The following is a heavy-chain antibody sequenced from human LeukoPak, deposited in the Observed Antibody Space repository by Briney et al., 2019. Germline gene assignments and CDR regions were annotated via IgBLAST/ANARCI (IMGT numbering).Heavy chain of an antibody. J-gene: IGHJ4*02. CDR2: IYYSGST. V-gene: IGHV4-39*01. CDR1: GGSISSSSYY. CDR3: ARLHSSGWYAY. Sequence: SETLSLTCTVSGGSISSSSYYWGWIRQPPGKGLEWIGSIYYSGSTYYNPSFKSRVTISVDTSKNQFSLKLSSVTAADTAVYYCARLHSSGWYAYWGQGTLVTVSS. D-gene: IGHD6-19*01.